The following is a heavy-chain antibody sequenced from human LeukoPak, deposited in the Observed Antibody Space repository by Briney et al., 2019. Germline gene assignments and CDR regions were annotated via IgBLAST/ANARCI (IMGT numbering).Heavy chain of an antibody. CDR1: GFTFDDYG. J-gene: IGHJ4*02. Sequence: PGGSLRLSCAASGFTFDDYGMSWVRQAPGKGLEWVSGINWNGGSTGYADSVKGRFTISRDNAKNSLYLQMNSLRAEDTALYYCARVHYYYDSSGYYYRGFDYWGQGTLVTVSS. D-gene: IGHD3-22*01. V-gene: IGHV3-20*04. CDR3: ARVHYYYDSSGYYYRGFDY. CDR2: INWNGGST.